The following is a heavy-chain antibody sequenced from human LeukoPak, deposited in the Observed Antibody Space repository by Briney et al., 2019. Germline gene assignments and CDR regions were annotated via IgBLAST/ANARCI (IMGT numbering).Heavy chain of an antibody. V-gene: IGHV4-59*01. J-gene: IGHJ4*02. Sequence: SETLSLTCTVSGGSISSYYWSWIRQPPGKGLEWIGYIYYSGSTNYNPSLKSRVTISVDTSKNQFSLKLSSVTAADTAVYYCAKSQSGSCSGGSCSCDYWGQGTLVTVSS. D-gene: IGHD2-15*01. CDR2: IYYSGST. CDR1: GGSISSYY. CDR3: AKSQSGSCSGGSCSCDY.